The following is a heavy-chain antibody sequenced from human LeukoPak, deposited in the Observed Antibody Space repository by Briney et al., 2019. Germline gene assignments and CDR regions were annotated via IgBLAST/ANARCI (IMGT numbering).Heavy chain of an antibody. Sequence: ASVKVSCKASGYTFTSYDINWVRQATGQGLEWMGWMNPNSGNTGYAQKFQGRVTMTRDTSTSTVYMELSSLRSEDTAVYYCARDRGRARNYDFWSGYHWFDPWGQGTLVTVSS. J-gene: IGHJ5*02. V-gene: IGHV1-8*01. CDR3: ARDRGRARNYDFWSGYHWFDP. CDR2: MNPNSGNT. CDR1: GYTFTSYD. D-gene: IGHD3-3*01.